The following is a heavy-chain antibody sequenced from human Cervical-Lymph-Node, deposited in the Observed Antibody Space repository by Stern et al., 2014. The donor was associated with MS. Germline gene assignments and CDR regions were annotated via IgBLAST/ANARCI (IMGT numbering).Heavy chain of an antibody. CDR2: LFYTVST. Sequence: QLQLQESGPGLVKPSETLSLSCSVSGASLGSTSSYWGWVRQPPGKGLEWIGSLFYTVSTYYNPSLRGRVTLSVDMSKNQFSLRLNSVAAADTAVYYCTRHDTMGAPSDYWGQGTLVTVSS. CDR3: TRHDTMGAPSDY. J-gene: IGHJ4*02. CDR1: GASLGSTSSY. V-gene: IGHV4-39*01. D-gene: IGHD1-26*01.